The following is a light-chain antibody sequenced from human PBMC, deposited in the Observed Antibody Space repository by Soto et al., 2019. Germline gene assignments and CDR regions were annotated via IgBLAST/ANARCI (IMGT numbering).Light chain of an antibody. J-gene: IGKJ1*01. Sequence: EIVVTQSPGTLSSSPGERVTLSCRASQAVTNNQLAWYLHKPGQAPRLLIYGASSRAVGIPDRFSGSGSGTDFVLTISKLEPEDFAVYYCQQYGSSPVAFGPGTKVDIK. CDR3: QQYGSSPVA. CDR2: GAS. V-gene: IGKV3-20*01. CDR1: QAVTNNQ.